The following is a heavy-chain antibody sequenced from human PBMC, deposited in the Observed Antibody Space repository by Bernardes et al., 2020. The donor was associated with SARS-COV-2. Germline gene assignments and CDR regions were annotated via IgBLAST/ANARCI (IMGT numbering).Heavy chain of an antibody. Sequence: ASVKVSCKASGYTFTGYYMHWVRQAPGQGLEWMGWINPNSGSTNHAQKFQGRVTMTRDTSISTAYMELSSLRSDDTAVYYCALPPTNYDRYGMDVWGQGTTVTVAS. J-gene: IGHJ6*02. V-gene: IGHV1-2*02. CDR1: GYTFTGYY. CDR2: INPNSGST. D-gene: IGHD3-22*01. CDR3: ALPPTNYDRYGMDV.